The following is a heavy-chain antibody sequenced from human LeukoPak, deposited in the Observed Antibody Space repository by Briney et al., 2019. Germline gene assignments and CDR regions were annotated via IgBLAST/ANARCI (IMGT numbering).Heavy chain of an antibody. V-gene: IGHV3-48*03. CDR1: GFSFSSYE. J-gene: IGHJ4*02. CDR3: ARALRRYSYDYPSPDY. D-gene: IGHD5-18*01. CDR2: ISSSGTII. Sequence: GGSLRLSCVVSGFSFSSYEINRVRQAPMKGLEWVSFISSSGTIINYTNSLKGRFTISRDTARNSLYLQMNSLRAEDTALYYCARALRRYSYDYPSPDYWGQGTLVTVSS.